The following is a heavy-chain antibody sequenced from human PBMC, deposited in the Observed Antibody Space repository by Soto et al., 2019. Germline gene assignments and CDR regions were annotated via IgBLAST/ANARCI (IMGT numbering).Heavy chain of an antibody. J-gene: IGHJ5*01. CDR2: ITASGGST. D-gene: IGHD1-1*01. CDR3: APRGIQLWFDS. Sequence: GGSLRLSCVGSGFTFSSYAMSWVRQAPGKGLEWVSAITASGGSTFYADSVKGRFTISRDNSKGTLYLQMNSLSADDTAVYYCAPRGIQLWFDSWGQGTLVTVSS. CDR1: GFTFSSYA. V-gene: IGHV3-23*01.